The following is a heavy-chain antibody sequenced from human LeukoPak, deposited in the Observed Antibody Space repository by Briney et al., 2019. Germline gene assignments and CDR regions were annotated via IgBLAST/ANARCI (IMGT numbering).Heavy chain of an antibody. V-gene: IGHV7-4-1*02. CDR2: INTNTGNP. J-gene: IGHJ4*02. Sequence: GASVKVSCKASGGTFSSYAISWVRQAPGQGLEWMGWINTNTGNPTYAQGFTGRFVFSLDTSVSTAYLQISSLEAEDTAVYYCARDKWFGSSRPFDYWGQGTLVTVSS. CDR3: ARDKWFGSSRPFDY. CDR1: GGTFSSYA. D-gene: IGHD6-13*01.